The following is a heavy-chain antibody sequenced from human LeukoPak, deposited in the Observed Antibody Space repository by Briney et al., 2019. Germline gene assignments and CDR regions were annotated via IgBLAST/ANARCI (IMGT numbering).Heavy chain of an antibody. D-gene: IGHD6-13*01. CDR3: ARERLVEQQLLKGAFDI. Sequence: KTGGSLTLSCAASGFTFSSYSLNWVRQAQGKGLEWVSSISSSSSYIYYADTVKGRFTISRDNDKNTLYLQMNSLRAEDTAVYYCARERLVEQQLLKGAFDIWGQGTMVTVSS. J-gene: IGHJ3*02. CDR2: ISSSSSYI. CDR1: GFTFSSYS. V-gene: IGHV3-21*01.